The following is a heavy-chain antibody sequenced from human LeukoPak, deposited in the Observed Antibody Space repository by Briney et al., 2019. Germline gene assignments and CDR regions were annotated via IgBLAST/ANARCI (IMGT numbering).Heavy chain of an antibody. J-gene: IGHJ4*02. V-gene: IGHV4-30-4*08. CDR1: GGSISSSSYY. Sequence: PSETLSLTCTVSGGSISSSSYYWGWIRQPPGKGLEWIGYIYYSGSTYYNPSLKSRVTISVDTSKNQFSLKLSSVTAADTAVYYCARDTDVGPYYYDNSGYKYWGQGTLVTVSS. CDR2: IYYSGST. CDR3: ARDTDVGPYYYDNSGYKY. D-gene: IGHD3-22*01.